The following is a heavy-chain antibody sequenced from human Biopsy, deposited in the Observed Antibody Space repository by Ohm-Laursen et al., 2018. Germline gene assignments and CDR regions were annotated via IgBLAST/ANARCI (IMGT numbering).Heavy chain of an antibody. J-gene: IGHJ4*02. D-gene: IGHD1-26*01. CDR1: GGPFSSYA. V-gene: IGHV1-69*01. CDR2: IIPIFGTA. Sequence: SSVKVSCKASGGPFSSYAVTWVRQAPGQGLEWMGGIIPIFGTANYAQKFQGRVTITADESTSTAYMELSRLRSDDTAVYYCARDALGGGSYRFFYWGQGSLVTVSS. CDR3: ARDALGGGSYRFFY.